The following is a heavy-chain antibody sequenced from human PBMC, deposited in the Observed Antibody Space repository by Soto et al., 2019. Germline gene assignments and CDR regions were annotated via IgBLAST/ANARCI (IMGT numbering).Heavy chain of an antibody. Sequence: QVQLMQSGAEVKKPGASVKVSCKASGDTFTDYYIHWVRQAPGQGLEWMGTVNPSGGHTTYAQHFLGRVTMTGDTSTRTLYMELTSLTSDDTAIYYCARGGHVVVVTAALDYCGQGTLVTGSS. CDR3: ARGGHVVVVTAALDY. CDR1: GDTFTDYY. D-gene: IGHD2-21*02. J-gene: IGHJ4*02. V-gene: IGHV1-46*01. CDR2: VNPSGGHT.